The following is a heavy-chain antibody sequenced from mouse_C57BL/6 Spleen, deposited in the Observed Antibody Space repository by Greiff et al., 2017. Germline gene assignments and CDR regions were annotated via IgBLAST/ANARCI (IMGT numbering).Heavy chain of an antibody. V-gene: IGHV1-39*01. CDR1: GYSFTDYN. D-gene: IGHD2-4*01. J-gene: IGHJ4*01. Sequence: EVKLQESGPELVKPGASVKISCKASGYSFTDYNMNWVKQSNGKSLEWIGVINPNYGTTSYNQKFKGKATLTVDQSSSTAYMQLNSLTSEDSAVYYCAIPEIYYDYDEGMDYWGQGTSVTVSS. CDR3: AIPEIYYDYDEGMDY. CDR2: INPNYGTT.